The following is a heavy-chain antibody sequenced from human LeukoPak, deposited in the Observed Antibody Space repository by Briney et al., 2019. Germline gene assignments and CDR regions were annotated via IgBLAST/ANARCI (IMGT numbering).Heavy chain of an antibody. CDR3: ARVRRWLQSDFDY. CDR1: GFTFSDCY. J-gene: IGHJ4*02. CDR2: ISSSGSTI. D-gene: IGHD5-24*01. V-gene: IGHV3-11*01. Sequence: GGSLRLSCAASGFTFSDCYMSWIRQAPGKGLEWASYISSSGSTIYYVDSVKGRFTISRDNAKNSLYLQMNSLRAEDTAVYYCARVRRWLQSDFDYWGQGTLVTVSS.